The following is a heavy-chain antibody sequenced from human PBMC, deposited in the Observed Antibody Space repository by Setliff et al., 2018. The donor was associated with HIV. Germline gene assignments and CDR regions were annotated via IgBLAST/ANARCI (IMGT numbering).Heavy chain of an antibody. V-gene: IGHV3-7*01. D-gene: IGHD3-3*01. Sequence: PGGSLRLSCAASGFTFSSYWMSWVRQAPGKGLAWVANINEDGSEEYYPDSVKGRFTISRDNAKNALFLQMNSLGAEDTAVYYCARVSSRLYDYWNGYSARGPLDYWGQGTLVTV. J-gene: IGHJ4*02. CDR3: ARVSSRLYDYWNGYSARGPLDY. CDR1: GFTFSSYW. CDR2: INEDGSEE.